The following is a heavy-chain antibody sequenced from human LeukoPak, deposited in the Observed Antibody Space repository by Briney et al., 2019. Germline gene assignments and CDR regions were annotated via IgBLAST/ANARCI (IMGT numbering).Heavy chain of an antibody. J-gene: IGHJ4*02. CDR3: ARDPSHIPGIAVAAPDY. CDR1: GFNFSDYY. V-gene: IGHV3-11*01. CDR2: ISSSGSSL. D-gene: IGHD6-19*01. Sequence: GGSLRLSCAASGFNFSDYYMSWIRQSPGKGLEWISYISSSGSSLYYVDSVRGRFTLSRDNAKNSLYLQMNSLRAEDPAVYYCARDPSHIPGIAVAAPDYXXXGXXXTVSS.